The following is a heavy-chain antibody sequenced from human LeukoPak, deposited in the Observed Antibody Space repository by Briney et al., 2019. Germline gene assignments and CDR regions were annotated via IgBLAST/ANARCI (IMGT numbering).Heavy chain of an antibody. CDR3: ARDNEVVPAAIPWFDP. CDR2: INTNTGNP. D-gene: IGHD2-2*02. J-gene: IGHJ5*02. Sequence: ASVKVSCKASGYTFTSYAMNWVRQAPGQGLEWMGWINTNTGNPTYAQGFTGRFAFSLDTSVSTAYLQIGSLKAEDTAVYYCARDNEVVPAAIPWFDPWGQGTLVTVSS. V-gene: IGHV7-4-1*01. CDR1: GYTFTSYA.